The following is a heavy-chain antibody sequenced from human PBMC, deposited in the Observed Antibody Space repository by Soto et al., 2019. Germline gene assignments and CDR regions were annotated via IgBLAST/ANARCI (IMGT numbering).Heavy chain of an antibody. J-gene: IGHJ5*02. D-gene: IGHD2-2*02. Sequence: ASVKVSCKASGYTFTSYYMHWVRQAPGQGLEWMGIINPSGGSTSYAQKFQGRVTMTRDTSTSTVYMELSSLRSEDTAVYYCARGGIVVVPAAIVHWFDPWGQGTLVTVYS. CDR3: ARGGIVVVPAAIVHWFDP. CDR2: INPSGGST. CDR1: GYTFTSYY. V-gene: IGHV1-46*01.